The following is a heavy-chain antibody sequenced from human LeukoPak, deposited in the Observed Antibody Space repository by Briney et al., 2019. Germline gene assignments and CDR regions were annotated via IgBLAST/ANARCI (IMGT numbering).Heavy chain of an antibody. V-gene: IGHV3-21*01. CDR2: ITSGCNNK. CDR3: VRGGYRGFDYEY. D-gene: IGHD5-12*01. CDR1: GFTFSSYR. J-gene: IGHJ4*02. Sequence: GESLRLSCVASGFTFSSYRMNWVRQAPGKGLEWVSSITSGCNNKFYRDSVKGRFTISRDNAKSSLYLQMNSLRAEDTAVYYCVRGGYRGFDYEYWGQGTLVTVSS.